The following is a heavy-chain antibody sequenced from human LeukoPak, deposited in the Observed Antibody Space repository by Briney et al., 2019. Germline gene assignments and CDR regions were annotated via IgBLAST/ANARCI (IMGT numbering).Heavy chain of an antibody. J-gene: IGHJ4*02. V-gene: IGHV3-74*01. Sequence: EGSLRLSCAASGFTFSTYWMHWVRQAPGKGLVWVSRIHGDGTFTTSADSVKGRFTISRDNAQNMVYLQMNSLRVEDTAVYYCARDLVLGSGSYGQWGQGTLVTVSS. CDR2: IHGDGTFT. CDR1: GFTFSTYW. D-gene: IGHD3-10*01. CDR3: ARDLVLGSGSYGQ.